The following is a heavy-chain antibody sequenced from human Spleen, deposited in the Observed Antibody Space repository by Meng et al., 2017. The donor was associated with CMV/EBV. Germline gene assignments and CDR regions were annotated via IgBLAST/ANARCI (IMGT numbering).Heavy chain of an antibody. CDR3: AKGPYGDPNWFDP. D-gene: IGHD4-17*01. Sequence: GGSLRLSCEASAFTVSSYWMSWVRQAPGKGLEWVANIKQDGTEGYYVDSVKGRFTISRDNANNSLYLQMNSLRAEDTAVYYCAKGPYGDPNWFDPWGQGTLVTVSS. V-gene: IGHV3-7*01. CDR2: IKQDGTEG. J-gene: IGHJ5*02. CDR1: AFTVSSYW.